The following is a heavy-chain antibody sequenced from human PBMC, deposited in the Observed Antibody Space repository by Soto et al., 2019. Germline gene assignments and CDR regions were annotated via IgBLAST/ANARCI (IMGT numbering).Heavy chain of an antibody. CDR1: GYTFTSYA. J-gene: IGHJ4*02. V-gene: IGHV1-3*01. D-gene: IGHD3-16*02. Sequence: ASVKVSCKASGYTFTSYAMHWVRQAPGQRLEWMGWINAGNGNTKYSQKFQGRVTITRDTSASTAYMELSSLRSEDTAVYYCARDLRMITFGGVIVFYDWGQGTLVTVSS. CDR2: INAGNGNT. CDR3: ARDLRMITFGGVIVFYD.